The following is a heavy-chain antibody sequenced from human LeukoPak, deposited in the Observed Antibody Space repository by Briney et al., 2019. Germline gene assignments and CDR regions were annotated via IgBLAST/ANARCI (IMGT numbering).Heavy chain of an antibody. V-gene: IGHV3-74*01. CDR3: TRGVAVSGTDY. J-gene: IGHJ4*02. CDR1: GFSFSSYW. D-gene: IGHD6-19*01. Sequence: PGGSLRLSCAASGFSFSSYWMPWVRQAPGKGLVWVSRINNDGSGTSYADSVKGRFIISRDNAKNTLYLQMNSLRVEDAAVYYCTRGVAVSGTDYWGQGTLVTVSS. CDR2: INNDGSGT.